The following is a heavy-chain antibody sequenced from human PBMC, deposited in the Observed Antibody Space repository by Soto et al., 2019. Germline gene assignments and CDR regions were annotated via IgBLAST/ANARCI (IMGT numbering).Heavy chain of an antibody. D-gene: IGHD6-6*01. CDR3: ARVDLRRSSLFWFDP. CDR2: TYYRSKWYD. J-gene: IGHJ5*02. V-gene: IGHV6-1*01. Sequence: SQTLSLTCAISGDSVSSNSAAWNWIRQSPSRGLEWLGRTYYRSKWYDDYAVSVRSRITINPDTSKNQFSLQLNSVTPEDTAVYYCARVDLRRSSLFWFDPWRQGTLVTVS. CDR1: GDSVSSNSAA.